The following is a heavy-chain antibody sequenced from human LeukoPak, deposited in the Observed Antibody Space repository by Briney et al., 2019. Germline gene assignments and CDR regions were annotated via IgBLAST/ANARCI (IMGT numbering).Heavy chain of an antibody. Sequence: GGSLRLSCAASGFTFSNFWMSWVRQAPGKGLEWVANIKQDGSEKYYADSVKGRFTISRDNSKNTLYLQMNSLRAEDTAVYYCAKSYSSGWYGYYFDYWGQGTLVTVSS. V-gene: IGHV3-7*01. D-gene: IGHD6-19*01. CDR3: AKSYSSGWYGYYFDY. CDR1: GFTFSNFW. J-gene: IGHJ4*02. CDR2: IKQDGSEK.